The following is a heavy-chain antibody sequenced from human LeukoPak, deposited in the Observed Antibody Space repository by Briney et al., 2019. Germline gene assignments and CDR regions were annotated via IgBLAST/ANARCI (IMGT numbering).Heavy chain of an antibody. J-gene: IGHJ6*02. CDR3: ARDPIYRLVVVAATDYYGMDV. V-gene: IGHV3-7*01. CDR1: GFTFSSYW. Sequence: PGGSLRLSCAASGFTFSSYWMSWVRQAPGKGLEWVANIKQDGSEKYYVDSVKGRFTISRDNAKNSLYLLMNSLRAEDTAVYYCARDPIYRLVVVAATDYYGMDVWGQGTTVTVSS. D-gene: IGHD2-15*01. CDR2: IKQDGSEK.